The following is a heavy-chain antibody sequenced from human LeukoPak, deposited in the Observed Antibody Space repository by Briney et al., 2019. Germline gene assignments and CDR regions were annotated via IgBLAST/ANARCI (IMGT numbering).Heavy chain of an antibody. V-gene: IGHV4-61*02. Sequence: SQTLSLTCTVSGGSISSGSYYWSWIRQPAGKGLEWIGRIYTSGSTNYNPSLKSRVTISVDTSKNQFSLKLSSVTAADTAVYYCARASRGSYADYYFDYWGQGTLVTVSS. J-gene: IGHJ4*02. CDR1: GGSISSGSYY. CDR2: IYTSGST. CDR3: ARASRGSYADYYFDY. D-gene: IGHD1-26*01.